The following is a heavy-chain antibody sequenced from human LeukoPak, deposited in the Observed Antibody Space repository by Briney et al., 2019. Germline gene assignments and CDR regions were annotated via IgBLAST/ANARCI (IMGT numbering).Heavy chain of an antibody. CDR2: TRSKVRKYAT. D-gene: IGHD3-22*01. Sequence: PGGSLRLSCVGSGFTLRDCHMDWVRQAPGMGLEWVGRTRSKVRKYATEYAASVKGRFTISRDESENSVFLHLSSLTVEDTAFYYCARDGAEGDDSAFDVWGQGTMVTVSS. CDR3: ARDGAEGDDSAFDV. J-gene: IGHJ3*01. CDR1: GFTLRDCH. V-gene: IGHV3-72*01.